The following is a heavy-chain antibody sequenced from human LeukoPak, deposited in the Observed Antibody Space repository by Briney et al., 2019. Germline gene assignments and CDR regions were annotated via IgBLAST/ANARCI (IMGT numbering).Heavy chain of an antibody. Sequence: PGGSLRLSCAASGFTFSSYSMNWVRQAPGKGLEWVSYISSSSSTIYYADSVKGRFTISRDNAKNSLYLQMNSLRAEDTAVYYCARGPFHPYYDFWSGYQGYFDYWGQGTLVTVSS. V-gene: IGHV3-48*01. J-gene: IGHJ4*02. D-gene: IGHD3-3*01. CDR1: GFTFSSYS. CDR2: ISSSSSTI. CDR3: ARGPFHPYYDFWSGYQGYFDY.